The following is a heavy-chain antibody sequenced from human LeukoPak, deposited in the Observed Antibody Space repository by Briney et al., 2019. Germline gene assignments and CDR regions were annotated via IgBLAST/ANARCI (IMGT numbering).Heavy chain of an antibody. J-gene: IGHJ4*02. V-gene: IGHV4-34*01. CDR1: GGSFSGYY. CDR3: ARRYSSSWYPFDY. CDR2: INHSGST. Sequence: SETLSLTCAVYGGSFSGYYWSWIRRPPGKGLEWIGEINHSGSTNYNPSLKSRVTISVDTSKNQFSLKLSSVTAADTAVYYCARRYSSSWYPFDYWGQGTLVTVSS. D-gene: IGHD6-13*01.